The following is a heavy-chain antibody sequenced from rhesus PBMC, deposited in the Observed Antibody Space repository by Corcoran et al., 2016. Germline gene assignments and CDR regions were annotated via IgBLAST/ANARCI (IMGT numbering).Heavy chain of an antibody. CDR1: GVSISSNW. CDR2: ISGSDGST. Sequence: QLQLQESGPGLVKPSETLSLTCAVSGVSISSNWWSWIRQPPGKGLEWIGRISGSDGSTHYTPALKSRVTTSTDTSKNQFSLKLSSVTAADTAVYYCARDWCHGSGCSSLDVWGRGVLVTVSS. D-gene: IGHD2-21*01. CDR3: ARDWCHGSGCSSLDV. V-gene: IGHV4-173*01. J-gene: IGHJ5-2*02.